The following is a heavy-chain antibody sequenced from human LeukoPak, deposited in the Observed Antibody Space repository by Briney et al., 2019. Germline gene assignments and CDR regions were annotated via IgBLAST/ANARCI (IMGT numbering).Heavy chain of an antibody. CDR3: SRDTSGFHFYFDL. CDR1: EFTFGDYY. CDR2: IRSRSLDGTP. J-gene: IGHJ4*02. V-gene: IGHV3-49*03. Sequence: GGSLRLSCTGSEFTFGDYYMGWFRQAPGKGLEWVGFIRSRSLDGTPEYAASVKGRFIISRDDSKSIAYLQMNNLKTEDTARYYCSRDTSGFHFYFDLWGQGILVTVSS. D-gene: IGHD3-22*01.